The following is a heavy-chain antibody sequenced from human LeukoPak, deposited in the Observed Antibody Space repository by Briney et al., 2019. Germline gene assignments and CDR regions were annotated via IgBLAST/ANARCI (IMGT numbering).Heavy chain of an antibody. Sequence: ASVKVSCKASGYTFTSYGISWVRQAPGQGLEWMGWISAYNGNTNYAQKLRGRVTMTTDTSTSTAYMELRSLRSDDTAVYYCARDAGNYYDSSGYDPWGQGTLVTVS. J-gene: IGHJ5*02. D-gene: IGHD3-22*01. CDR1: GYTFTSYG. CDR3: ARDAGNYYDSSGYDP. V-gene: IGHV1-18*01. CDR2: ISAYNGNT.